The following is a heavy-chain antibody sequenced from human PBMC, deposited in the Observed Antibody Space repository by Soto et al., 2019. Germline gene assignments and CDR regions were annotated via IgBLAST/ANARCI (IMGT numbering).Heavy chain of an antibody. D-gene: IGHD1-1*01. CDR2: ISAHNGNT. CDR3: ARGRYGDY. J-gene: IGHJ4*02. Sequence: QVHLVQSGAEVKKPGASVKVSCKASGYTFTSYGITWVRQAPGQGLEWMGWISAHNGNTDYAQKLQGRVIVTRETSTSTAYMELRSLISDDKAVYYWARGRYGDYWGQGALVTVSS. V-gene: IGHV1-18*01. CDR1: GYTFTSYG.